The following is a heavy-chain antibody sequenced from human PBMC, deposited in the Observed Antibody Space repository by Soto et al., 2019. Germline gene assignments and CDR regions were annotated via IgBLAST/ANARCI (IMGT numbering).Heavy chain of an antibody. CDR3: ARDPTYYYDSSGYSNYGMDV. J-gene: IGHJ6*02. Sequence: EVQLVESGGGLVKPGGSLRLSCAASGFTFSTYSMNWVRQAPGKGLEWVSSISSSSSYIYYADSVKGRFTISRDNAKNSRYLQMNSLRAEDTAVYYCARDPTYYYDSSGYSNYGMDVWGQGTTVIVSS. V-gene: IGHV3-21*01. D-gene: IGHD3-22*01. CDR1: GFTFSTYS. CDR2: ISSSSSYI.